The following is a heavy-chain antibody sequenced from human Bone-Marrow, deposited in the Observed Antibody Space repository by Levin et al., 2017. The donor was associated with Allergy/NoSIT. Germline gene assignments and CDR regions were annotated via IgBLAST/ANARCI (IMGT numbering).Heavy chain of an antibody. D-gene: IGHD2-2*01. CDR3: ARQDLSVYAIAS. CDR1: GGSISSGSNY. J-gene: IGHJ4*02. Sequence: SETLSLTCTVSGGSISSGSNYWGWIRQPPGKGLEWIGSIYYTGSTYYNSSLKSRVTIALATSQNQFSLEVTSVTAADTALYFCARQDLSVYAIASWGQGTLVTVSS. CDR2: IYYTGST. V-gene: IGHV4-39*01.